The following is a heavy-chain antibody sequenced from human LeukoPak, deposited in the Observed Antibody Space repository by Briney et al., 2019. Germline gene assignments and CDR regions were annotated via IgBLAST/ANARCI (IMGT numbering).Heavy chain of an antibody. CDR1: GGSFSGYY. J-gene: IGHJ5*02. CDR3: EREYRGIRGSGFDP. D-gene: IGHD3-10*01. CDR2: INHSEST. Sequence: SVPVSLICALCGGSFSGYYWSWIRQPPRKGLEWIGEINHSESTNYNPSLKRLVTISVDTSNTQFPQKLSSVTAADTAVYCCEREYRGIRGSGFDPWGQGTLVIVSS. V-gene: IGHV4-34*01.